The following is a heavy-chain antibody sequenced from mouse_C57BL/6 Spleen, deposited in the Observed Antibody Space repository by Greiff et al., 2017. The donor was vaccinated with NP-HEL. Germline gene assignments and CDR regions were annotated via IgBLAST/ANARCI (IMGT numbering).Heavy chain of an antibody. Sequence: EVQLQQSGPELVKPGASVKIPCKASGYTFTDYNMDWVKQSHGKSLEWIGDINPNNGGTIYNQKFKGKATLTVDKSSSTAYMELRSLTSEDTAVYYCARKGTTAQAADFDYWGQGTTLTVSS. CDR3: ARKGTTAQAADFDY. J-gene: IGHJ2*01. CDR2: INPNNGGT. V-gene: IGHV1-18*01. D-gene: IGHD3-2*02. CDR1: GYTFTDYN.